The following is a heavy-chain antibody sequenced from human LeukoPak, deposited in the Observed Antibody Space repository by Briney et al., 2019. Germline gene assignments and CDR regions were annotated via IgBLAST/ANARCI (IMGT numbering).Heavy chain of an antibody. CDR2: ISYDGSNK. CDR1: GFTFSSYA. CDR3: ARDLRYSSSWSGDY. D-gene: IGHD6-13*01. Sequence: GGSLRLSCAASGFTFSSYAMHWVRQAPGKGLEWVAVISYDGSNKYYADSVKGRFTISRDNSKNTLYLQMNSLRAEDTAVYYCARDLRYSSSWSGDYWGQGTLVTVSS. J-gene: IGHJ4*02. V-gene: IGHV3-30-3*01.